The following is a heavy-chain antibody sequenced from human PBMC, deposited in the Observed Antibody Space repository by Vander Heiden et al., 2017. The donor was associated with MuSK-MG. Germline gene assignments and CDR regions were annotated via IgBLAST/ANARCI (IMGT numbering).Heavy chain of an antibody. Sequence: QVQLQQWGAGLLKPSETLSLTCAVYGGSFSGYYWSWIRQPPGKGLEWIGEINHSGSTNYNPSLKSRVTISVDTSKNQFSLKLSSVTTADTAVYYCARRTRLWFGELGFDYWGQGTLVTVSS. V-gene: IGHV4-34*01. D-gene: IGHD3-10*01. CDR2: INHSGST. CDR1: GGSFSGYY. J-gene: IGHJ4*02. CDR3: ARRTRLWFGELGFDY.